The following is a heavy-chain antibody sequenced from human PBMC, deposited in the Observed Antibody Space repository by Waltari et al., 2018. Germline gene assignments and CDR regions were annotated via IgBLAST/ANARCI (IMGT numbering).Heavy chain of an antibody. CDR1: EGPFSSLA. V-gene: IGHV1-69*01. Sequence: QVKLVPAGAEAKKAGSSWKLSCKASEGPFSSLAVSLVRQAPGQGLEWMGGNIPIFGTENYAQKFQGRVTITADESTSTAYMGLSSLRSEDTAVYYCARDRRSYEGGFDYWGQGTLVTVSP. D-gene: IGHD5-12*01. CDR2: NIPIFGTE. CDR3: ARDRRSYEGGFDY. J-gene: IGHJ4*02.